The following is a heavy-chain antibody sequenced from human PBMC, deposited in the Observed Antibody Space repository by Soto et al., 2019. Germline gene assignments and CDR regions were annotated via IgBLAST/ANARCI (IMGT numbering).Heavy chain of an antibody. V-gene: IGHV3-30*18. J-gene: IGHJ4*02. D-gene: IGHD6-13*01. Sequence: QVQLVESGGGVVQPGRSLRLSCAASGFTISSYGMHGVRQAPGKGLEWVAVISYDGSNKYYADSVKGRFTISRDNSKNTLYLQMNSLRAEDTAVYYCAKGDSSSWYLTFDYWGQGTLVTVSS. CDR1: GFTISSYG. CDR3: AKGDSSSWYLTFDY. CDR2: ISYDGSNK.